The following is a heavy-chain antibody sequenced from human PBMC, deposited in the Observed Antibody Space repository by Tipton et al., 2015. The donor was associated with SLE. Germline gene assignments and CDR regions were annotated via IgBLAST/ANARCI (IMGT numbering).Heavy chain of an antibody. CDR2: IYYSGST. CDR3: ASLSADSWEPALYFDY. CDR1: GGSISSGSYY. Sequence: TLSLTCTVSGGSISSGSYYWAWIRQPPGKGPEWIGTIYYSGSTYYNPSLKSRLTISLDTSTNQFSLKLRSVTAADTAVYYCASLSADSWEPALYFDYWGQGALVTVSS. J-gene: IGHJ4*02. V-gene: IGHV4-39*07. D-gene: IGHD1-26*01.